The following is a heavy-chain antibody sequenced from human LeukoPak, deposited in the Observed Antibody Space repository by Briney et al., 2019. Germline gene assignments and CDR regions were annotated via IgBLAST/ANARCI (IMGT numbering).Heavy chain of an antibody. J-gene: IGHJ4*02. V-gene: IGHV1-18*01. D-gene: IGHD3-9*01. CDR2: ISAYNDNT. CDR3: ARDHAYYDILTGYYDPPKIIDY. CDR1: GYTFTSYG. Sequence: ASVKVSCKASGYTFTSYGISWVRQAPGQGLEWMGWISAYNDNTNYAQKLQGRVTMTTDTSTSTAYMELRSLRSDDTAVYYCARDHAYYDILTGYYDPPKIIDYWGQGTLVTVSS.